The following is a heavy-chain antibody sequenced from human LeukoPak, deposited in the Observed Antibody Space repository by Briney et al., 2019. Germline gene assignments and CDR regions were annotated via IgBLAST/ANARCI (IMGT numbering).Heavy chain of an antibody. J-gene: IGHJ3*02. Sequence: GGSLRLSCAASGFTFSSYAMTWVRRAPGKGLEWISAISGSAYSTSYADSVKGRFTISRDNCKNTLYLQMNSLRAEDTAIYYCARNTSGFTLGDAFDIWGQGTMVTVSS. CDR1: GFTFSSYA. V-gene: IGHV3-23*01. CDR3: ARNTSGFTLGDAFDI. CDR2: ISGSAYST. D-gene: IGHD3-22*01.